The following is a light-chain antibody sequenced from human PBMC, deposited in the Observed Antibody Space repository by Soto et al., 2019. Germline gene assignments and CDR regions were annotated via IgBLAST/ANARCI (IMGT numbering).Light chain of an antibody. Sequence: EIQMTQSPSTLAASVGDRVTITCRASQSISTWLAWYQQKPGKAPKLLIYKATNLQSGVPSRFSGSGSGTDFSLTISSLQPVDSATYFCQQYNDFQYTFGPGTKLEI. J-gene: IGKJ2*01. CDR2: KAT. V-gene: IGKV1-5*03. CDR3: QQYNDFQYT. CDR1: QSISTW.